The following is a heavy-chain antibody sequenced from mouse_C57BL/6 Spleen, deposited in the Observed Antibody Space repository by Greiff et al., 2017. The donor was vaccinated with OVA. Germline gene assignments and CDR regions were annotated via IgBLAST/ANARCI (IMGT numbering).Heavy chain of an antibody. Sequence: EVQLQQSGPVLVKPGASVKMSCKASGYTFTDYYMNWVKQSHGKSLEWIGVINPYNGGTSYNQKFKGKATLTVDKSSSTAYMELNSLTSEDSAVYYCARRGDEDYAMGYWGQGTSVTVSS. CDR3: ARRGDEDYAMGY. CDR1: GYTFTDYY. J-gene: IGHJ4*01. V-gene: IGHV1-19*01. CDR2: INPYNGGT.